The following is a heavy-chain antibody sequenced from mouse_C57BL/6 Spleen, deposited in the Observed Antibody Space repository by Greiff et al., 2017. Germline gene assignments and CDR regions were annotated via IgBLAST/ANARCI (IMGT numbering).Heavy chain of an antibody. CDR3: ARGAVVATEAMDY. J-gene: IGHJ4*01. CDR1: GYTFTSYN. CDR2: IYPGNGDT. Sequence: LQQSGAELVRPGASVKMSCKASGYTFTSYNMHWVKQTPRQGLEWIGAIYPGNGDTSSNQKFKGKATLTVDKSSSTAYKQLSSLTSEDSAVYFGARGAVVATEAMDYWGQGTSVTVSS. V-gene: IGHV1-12*01. D-gene: IGHD1-1*02.